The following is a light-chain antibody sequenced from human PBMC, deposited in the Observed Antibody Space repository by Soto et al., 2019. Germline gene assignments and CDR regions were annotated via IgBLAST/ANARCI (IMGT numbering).Light chain of an antibody. V-gene: IGLV2-11*01. J-gene: IGLJ2*01. Sequence: SAMTQPRSVSGSPGQSVNISCTGTSSDGGGYNYVSWYQQHPGKAPKLMIYDVSKRPSGVPDRFSGSKSGNTASLAISGLKAEDEADYYCCSYAGSYTLVFGGGTKVT. CDR3: CSYAGSYTLV. CDR1: SSDGGGYNY. CDR2: DVS.